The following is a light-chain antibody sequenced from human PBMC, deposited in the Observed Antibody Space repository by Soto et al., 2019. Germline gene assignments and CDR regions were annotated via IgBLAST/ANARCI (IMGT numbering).Light chain of an antibody. CDR3: QQLKSYPIT. Sequence: IQLTQSPSSLSASVGDRVTITCRASQGISSNLAWYQQKPGKAPKVLINAASTLQSGVPSRLSGSGSGTDFALTISSLQPEDFATYYCQQLKSYPITFGQGTRLEIK. CDR2: AAS. CDR1: QGISSN. V-gene: IGKV1-9*01. J-gene: IGKJ5*01.